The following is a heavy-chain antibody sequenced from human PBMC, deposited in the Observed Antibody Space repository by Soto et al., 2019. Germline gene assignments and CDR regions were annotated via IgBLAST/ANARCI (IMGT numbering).Heavy chain of an antibody. Sequence: QVQLQESGPGLVKPSETLSLTCTVSGGSISSYYWSWIRQPPGKGLEWIGYIYYSGSTNYNPSLKRRVTISVDTSKNQFSLKLSSVTAADTAVYYCARGPIGIVVAYGGWFDPWGQGTLVTVSS. J-gene: IGHJ5*02. CDR2: IYYSGST. CDR1: GGSISSYY. D-gene: IGHD3-22*01. CDR3: ARGPIGIVVAYGGWFDP. V-gene: IGHV4-59*01.